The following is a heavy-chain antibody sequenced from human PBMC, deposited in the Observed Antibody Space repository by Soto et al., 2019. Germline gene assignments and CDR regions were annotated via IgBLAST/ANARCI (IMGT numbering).Heavy chain of an antibody. Sequence: ASVKVSCKASGFTFTSSAVQWVRQARGQRLEWIGWIVVGSGNTNYAQKFQERVTITRDMSTSTAYMELSSLRSEDTAVYYCAADRKYYDSSGYYSFDYWGQGTLVTVYS. CDR1: GFTFTSSA. D-gene: IGHD3-22*01. J-gene: IGHJ4*02. CDR2: IVVGSGNT. CDR3: AADRKYYDSSGYYSFDY. V-gene: IGHV1-58*01.